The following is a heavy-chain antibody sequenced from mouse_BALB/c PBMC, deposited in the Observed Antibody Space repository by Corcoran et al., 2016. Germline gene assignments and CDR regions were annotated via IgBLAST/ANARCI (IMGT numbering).Heavy chain of an antibody. CDR2: INTYTGEP. CDR3: ASEPRARDY. J-gene: IGHJ4*01. V-gene: IGHV9-3-1*01. CDR1: GYTCTNYG. Sequence: QIQLVQSGPELKKPGETVKISCKASGYTCTNYGMNWVKQAPGKGLKWMGWINTYTGEPTYADDFKGRFAFSVETSASTAYLQINHLKNEDTATYVCASEPRARDYWGQGTSVTVSS.